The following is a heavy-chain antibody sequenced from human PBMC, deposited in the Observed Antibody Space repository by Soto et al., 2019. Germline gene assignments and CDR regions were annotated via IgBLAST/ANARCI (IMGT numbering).Heavy chain of an antibody. J-gene: IGHJ4*02. Sequence: EVQLVESGGGLVKPGGSLRLSCAASGFTFSSYSMNWVRQAPGQGLEWVSSISSSSSYIYYADSVKGRFTISRDNAKNSLYRQMNSQRAEDTAVYYCARAYSSGWSTDYYFDDWGQGTLVTVSS. V-gene: IGHV3-21*01. D-gene: IGHD6-19*01. CDR3: ARAYSSGWSTDYYFDD. CDR1: GFTFSSYS. CDR2: ISSSSSYI.